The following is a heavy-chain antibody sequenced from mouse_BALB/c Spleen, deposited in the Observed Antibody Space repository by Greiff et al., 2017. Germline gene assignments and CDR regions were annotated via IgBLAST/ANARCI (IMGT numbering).Heavy chain of an antibody. CDR3: AETARADWFAY. CDR1: GYTFTSYV. V-gene: IGHV1-14*01. J-gene: IGHJ3*01. CDR2: INPYNDGT. D-gene: IGHD3-2*01. Sequence: VQLQQSGPELVKPGASVKMSCKASGYTFTSYVMHWVKQKPGQGLEWIGYINPYNDGTKYNEKFKGKATLTSDKSSSTAYMELSSLTSEDSAVYYCAETARADWFAYWGQGTLVTVSA.